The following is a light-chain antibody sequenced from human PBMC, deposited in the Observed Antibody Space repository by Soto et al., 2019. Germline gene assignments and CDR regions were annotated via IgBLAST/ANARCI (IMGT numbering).Light chain of an antibody. CDR2: GAA. Sequence: EIVLTQSPGTLSLSPGERATLSCRASQSVTNNYLAWYQHKPGQAPRCLIYGAAIRSTDIPDRFSGSGSGTDFTLTISRLEPEDFAVYYGQQYGTSLTFGQGTTLEIK. J-gene: IGKJ2*01. V-gene: IGKV3-20*01. CDR1: QSVTNNY. CDR3: QQYGTSLT.